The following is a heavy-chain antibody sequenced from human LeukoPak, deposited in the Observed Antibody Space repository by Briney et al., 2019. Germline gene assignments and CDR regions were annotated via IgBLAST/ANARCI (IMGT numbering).Heavy chain of an antibody. D-gene: IGHD6-19*01. Sequence: ASVKVSCKASGYTFIAYYIHWMRQAPGQGLEWMGWINPNSGATNYAQKFLGRITMTRDTSINTAYMELYSLNSDDTAVYFCARGVLRGSGSFDYWGQGSLVTVSS. CDR3: ARGVLRGSGSFDY. CDR2: INPNSGAT. V-gene: IGHV1-2*02. CDR1: GYTFIAYY. J-gene: IGHJ4*03.